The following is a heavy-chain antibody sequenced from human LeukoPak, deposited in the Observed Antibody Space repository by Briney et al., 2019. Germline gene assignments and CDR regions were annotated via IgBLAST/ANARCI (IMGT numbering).Heavy chain of an antibody. J-gene: IGHJ4*02. D-gene: IGHD3-3*01. CDR3: AKDQNLGFWSGYYTGYGN. Sequence: GGSPRLSCAASGFTFSSYGMHWVRQAPGKGLEWVAVISYDGSNKYYADSVKGRFTISRDNSKNTLYLQMNSLRAEDTAVYYCAKDQNLGFWSGYYTGYGNWGQGTLVTVSS. CDR1: GFTFSSYG. V-gene: IGHV3-30*18. CDR2: ISYDGSNK.